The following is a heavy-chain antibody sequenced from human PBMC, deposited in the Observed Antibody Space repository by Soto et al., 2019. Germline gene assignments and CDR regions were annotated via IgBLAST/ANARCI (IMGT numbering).Heavy chain of an antibody. V-gene: IGHV3-23*01. Sequence: EVQLLESGGGLVQPGGSLRLSCAASGFTFSSYAMSWVRQAPGKGLEWVSAISGSGSTYYADSVKGRFTISRDNSKNTLYLQMSSLRGEDTAVYYCVKPSGWYPDYWGQGTHVTVSS. CDR2: ISGSGST. D-gene: IGHD6-19*01. J-gene: IGHJ4*02. CDR3: VKPSGWYPDY. CDR1: GFTFSSYA.